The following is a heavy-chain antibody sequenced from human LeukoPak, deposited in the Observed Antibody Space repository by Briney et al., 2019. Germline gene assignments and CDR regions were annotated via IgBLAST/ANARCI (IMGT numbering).Heavy chain of an antibody. Sequence: GGSLRLSCAASGFTFSNYNMNWVRQPPGKGLQWVSYISSSSNIIYYADSVKGRFTISRDNTENSLFLQMNSLRAEDTAVYYCARDFAREFTIDYWGQGTLVTVSS. CDR1: GFTFSNYN. CDR3: ARDFAREFTIDY. CDR2: ISSSSNII. J-gene: IGHJ4*02. D-gene: IGHD3-10*01. V-gene: IGHV3-48*01.